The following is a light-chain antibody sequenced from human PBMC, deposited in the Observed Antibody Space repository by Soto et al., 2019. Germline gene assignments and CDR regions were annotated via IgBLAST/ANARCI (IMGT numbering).Light chain of an antibody. V-gene: IGLV2-8*01. CDR2: GAN. J-gene: IGLJ1*01. CDR1: SSDVGGYND. CDR3: SSYAGSNILYV. Sequence: QSALTQPPSASGSPGQSVTISCTGTSSDVGGYNDVSWYQQHPGKAPQLVLYGANKRASGVPDRFSGSKSGNTASLTVSGLQAEDEADYYCSSYAGSNILYVFGTGTKLTVL.